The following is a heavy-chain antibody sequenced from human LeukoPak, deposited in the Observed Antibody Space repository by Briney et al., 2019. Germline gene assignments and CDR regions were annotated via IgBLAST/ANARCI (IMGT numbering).Heavy chain of an antibody. Sequence: SETLSLTCTVSGGSISGLWCSWIRQPPGKGLECIGNIYTSGISNYNPSLKSRVTISIDTSKNHFSLTLSSVTATDTAVYYCAIQAQDGTDNWFDPWGPGALVTVSS. CDR1: GGSISGLW. D-gene: IGHD1-7*01. CDR2: IYTSGIS. J-gene: IGHJ5*02. CDR3: AIQAQDGTDNWFDP. V-gene: IGHV4-4*09.